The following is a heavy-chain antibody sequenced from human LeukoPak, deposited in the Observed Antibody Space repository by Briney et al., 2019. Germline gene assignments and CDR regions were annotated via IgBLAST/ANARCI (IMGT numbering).Heavy chain of an antibody. J-gene: IGHJ4*02. Sequence: ASVKVSCKASGYTFTCYYMHWVRQAPGQGLEWMGWINPNSGGTNYAKKLQGRVTMTRDTSISTAYMELSRLRSDDTAVYYCARGVEMATILGYWGQGTLVTVSS. CDR3: ARGVEMATILGY. V-gene: IGHV1-2*02. CDR2: INPNSGGT. CDR1: GYTFTCYY. D-gene: IGHD5-24*01.